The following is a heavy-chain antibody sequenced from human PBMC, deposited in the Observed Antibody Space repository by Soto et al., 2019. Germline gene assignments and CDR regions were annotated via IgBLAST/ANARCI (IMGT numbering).Heavy chain of an antibody. J-gene: IGHJ6*02. CDR3: ARGRLVRGVMYYYYGMDV. Sequence: SETLSLTCAVYGGSFSGYYWSWIRQPPGKGLEWIGEINRSGSTNYNPSLKSRVTISVDTSKNQFSLKLSSVTAADTAVYYCARGRLVRGVMYYYYGMDVWGQGTTVTVSS. V-gene: IGHV4-34*01. D-gene: IGHD3-10*01. CDR2: INRSGST. CDR1: GGSFSGYY.